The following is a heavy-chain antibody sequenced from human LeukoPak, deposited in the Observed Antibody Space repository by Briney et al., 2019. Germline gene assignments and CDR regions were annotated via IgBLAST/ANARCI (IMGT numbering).Heavy chain of an antibody. D-gene: IGHD3-22*01. CDR1: GYSFTSYG. Sequence: ASVKVSCKSSGYSFTSYGISWVRQAPGPGLEWMGLISAYNGNTNYAQKLQGRVTMTTDTSTSTDYMELRSLRSDDTAVYYCATDAYYYDSSGPEYFQHWGQGTLVTVSS. CDR2: ISAYNGNT. J-gene: IGHJ1*01. V-gene: IGHV1-18*01. CDR3: ATDAYYYDSSGPEYFQH.